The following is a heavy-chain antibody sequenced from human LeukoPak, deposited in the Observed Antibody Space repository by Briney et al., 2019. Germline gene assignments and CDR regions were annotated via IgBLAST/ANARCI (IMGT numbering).Heavy chain of an antibody. D-gene: IGHD3-22*01. CDR3: ARDYYDRVPLGY. CDR1: GYTFTSYG. CDR2: ISAYNGNT. Sequence: ASVKVSCKASGYTFTSYGISWVRQAPGQGLEWMGWISAYNGNTNYAQKLQGRVTMTTDTSTSTAYMELKSLRSDDTAVYYCARDYYDRVPLGYWGQGTLVTVSS. V-gene: IGHV1-18*01. J-gene: IGHJ4*02.